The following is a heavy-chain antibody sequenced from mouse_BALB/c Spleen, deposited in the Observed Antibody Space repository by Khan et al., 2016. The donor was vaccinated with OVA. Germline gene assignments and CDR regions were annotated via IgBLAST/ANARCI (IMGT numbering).Heavy chain of an antibody. CDR2: INSGGST. CDR3: TRLVDY. CDR1: GFTLSSYA. J-gene: IGHJ4*01. V-gene: IGHV5-6-5*01. Sequence: EVELVESGGGLVKPGGSLKLSCAASGFTLSSYAVSWIRQTPEKRLEWVASINSGGSTYYPDSVKGRFTISRDDARNILYLQMSSLRSEDTAMYYCTRLVDYWGQGTSVTVSS.